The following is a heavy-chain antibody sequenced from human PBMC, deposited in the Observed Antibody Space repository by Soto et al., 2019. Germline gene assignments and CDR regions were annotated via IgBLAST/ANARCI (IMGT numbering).Heavy chain of an antibody. CDR2: INHSGST. D-gene: IGHD3-3*01. Sequence: SETLSLTCAVYGGSFSGYYWSWIRQPPGKGLEWIGEINHSGSTNYNPSLKSRVTISVDTSKNQSSLKLSSVTAADTAVYYCARGGSLHYDFWSGYYTHLFDYWGQGTLVTVSS. CDR1: GGSFSGYY. V-gene: IGHV4-34*01. J-gene: IGHJ4*02. CDR3: ARGGSLHYDFWSGYYTHLFDY.